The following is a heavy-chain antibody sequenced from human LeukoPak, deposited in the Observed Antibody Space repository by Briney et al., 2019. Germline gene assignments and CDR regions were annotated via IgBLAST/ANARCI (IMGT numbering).Heavy chain of an antibody. J-gene: IGHJ3*02. D-gene: IGHD5/OR15-5a*01. Sequence: GASVKVSCKASGYTFTSYYMHWVRQAPGQGLEWMGIINLSGGSTSYAQKFQGRVTMTRDTSTSTAYMELSSLRSEDTAVYYCARSTGENAFDIWGQGTMVTVSS. CDR2: INLSGGST. CDR3: ARSTGENAFDI. V-gene: IGHV1-46*01. CDR1: GYTFTSYY.